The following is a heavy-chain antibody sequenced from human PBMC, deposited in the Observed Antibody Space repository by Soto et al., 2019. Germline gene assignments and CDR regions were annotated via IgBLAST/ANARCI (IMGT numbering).Heavy chain of an antibody. CDR2: IYWDDDK. D-gene: IGHD3-10*01. J-gene: IGHJ5*02. CDR1: GFSLSTSGVG. V-gene: IGHV2-5*02. Sequence: QITLKESGPTLVKPTQTLTLTCTFSGFSLSTSGVGVGWIRQPPGKALEWLALIYWDDDKRYSPSLRSSLTITKATSKNQVVLTMTNMDPVDTATYCCAHSRISITIVRGVILWFDPWCQGSLVTVSS. CDR3: AHSRISITIVRGVILWFDP.